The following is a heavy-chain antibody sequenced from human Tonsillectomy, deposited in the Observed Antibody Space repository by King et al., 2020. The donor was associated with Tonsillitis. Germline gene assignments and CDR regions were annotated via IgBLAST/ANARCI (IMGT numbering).Heavy chain of an antibody. Sequence: VQLQESGPGLVKPSQTLSLTCTVSDGSISGGDYYWSWIRQPPGKGLEWIGYIYYSGSTYYNPSLKSRVTISVDTSKNQFSLKLSSWTAADTAVYYCARARHDYGGDRQAFDIWGQGTLVTVSS. V-gene: IGHV4-30-4*01. CDR2: IYYSGST. J-gene: IGHJ3*02. CDR1: DGSISGGDYY. CDR3: ARARHDYGGDRQAFDI. D-gene: IGHD4-23*01.